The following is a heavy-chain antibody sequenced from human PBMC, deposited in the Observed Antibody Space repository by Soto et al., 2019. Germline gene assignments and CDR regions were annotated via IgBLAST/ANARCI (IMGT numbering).Heavy chain of an antibody. CDR2: ISASGGST. CDR3: AKDQYSSSWYDRSVFEY. V-gene: IGHV3-23*01. Sequence: GGSLRLSCAASGFTFSSYAMNWVRQAPGKGLEWVSTISASGGSTYYADSVKGRFTISRDNSKNTLYLQMNSLRAEDTAVYYCAKDQYSSSWYDRSVFEYWGQRTLVTVSS. J-gene: IGHJ4*02. D-gene: IGHD6-13*01. CDR1: GFTFSSYA.